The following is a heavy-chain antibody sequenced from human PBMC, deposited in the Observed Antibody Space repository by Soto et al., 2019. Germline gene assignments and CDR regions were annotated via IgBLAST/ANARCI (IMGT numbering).Heavy chain of an antibody. J-gene: IGHJ5*02. D-gene: IGHD2-15*01. CDR1: GGSISSSSYY. CDR3: ARPWGYCSGGSCSYFDP. V-gene: IGHV4-39*01. Sequence: QLQLQESGPGLVKPSETLSLTCTVSGGSISSSSYYWGWIRQPPGKGLEWIGSIYYSGSTYYNPSLKSRVTISVDTSNNQFSLKLSSVTAADTAVYYCARPWGYCSGGSCSYFDPWGQGTLVTVSS. CDR2: IYYSGST.